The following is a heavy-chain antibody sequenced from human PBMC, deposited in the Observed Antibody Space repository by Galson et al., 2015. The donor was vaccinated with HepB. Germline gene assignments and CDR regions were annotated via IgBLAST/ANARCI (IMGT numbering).Heavy chain of an antibody. CDR3: ARMARVGATIYWYFDL. J-gene: IGHJ2*01. CDR2: IDWDDDK. V-gene: IGHV2-70*11. D-gene: IGHD1-26*01. CDR1: GFSLSTSGMC. Sequence: PALVKPTQTLTLTCTSSGFSLSTSGMCVNWIRQPPGKALEWLARIDWDDDKYYSTSLKTRLTISKDTSKNQVVLTMTNMDPVDTATYYCARMARVGATIYWYFDLWGRGTLVTVSS.